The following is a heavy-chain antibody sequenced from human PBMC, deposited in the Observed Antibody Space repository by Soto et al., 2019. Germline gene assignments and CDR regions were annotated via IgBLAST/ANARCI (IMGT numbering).Heavy chain of an antibody. CDR1: GGTFSSYG. CDR2: IIPFIGTA. J-gene: IGHJ6*02. CDR3: PRVVMTTVPASSYYGMDV. D-gene: IGHD4-4*01. Sequence: QVQLVQSGAEVKKPGTSVTVSCKASGGTFSSYGISWVRQAPGQGLEWMGRIIPFIGTANYAQKFQGRVTITADESTSTAYMELTSLRSEDTAVYYCPRVVMTTVPASSYYGMDVWGQGTTVTVSS. V-gene: IGHV1-69*18.